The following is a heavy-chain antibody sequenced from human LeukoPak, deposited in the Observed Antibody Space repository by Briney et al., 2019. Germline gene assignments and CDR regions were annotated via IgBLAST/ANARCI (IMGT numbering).Heavy chain of an antibody. CDR1: GFTFSNYW. CDR2: INSDGTSI. J-gene: IGHJ4*02. CDR3: ARAPGGWIDY. V-gene: IGHV3-74*01. Sequence: GGSLRLSCAASGFTFSNYWMHWVRQAPGKGLVWVSRINSDGTSINYAGSVKGRFTISRDNAKNTLFLQMNSLRAEDTAVYYCARAPGGWIDYWAQGTLVTVSS. D-gene: IGHD6-19*01.